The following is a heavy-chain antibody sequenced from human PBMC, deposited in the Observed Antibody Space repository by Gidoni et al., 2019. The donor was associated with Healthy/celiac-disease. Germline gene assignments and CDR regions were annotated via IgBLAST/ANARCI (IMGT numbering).Heavy chain of an antibody. CDR3: ARGAYSSSWYIFDY. V-gene: IGHV3-11*05. J-gene: IGHJ4*02. CDR1: GFTFSDYY. D-gene: IGHD6-13*01. CDR2: ISSSSSYT. Sequence: QVQLVESGGGLVKPGGSLRLSCAASGFTFSDYYMSWIRQAPGKGLEWVSYISSSSSYTNYADSVKGRFTISRDNAKNSLYLQMNSLRAEDTAVYYCARGAYSSSWYIFDYWGQGTLVTVSS.